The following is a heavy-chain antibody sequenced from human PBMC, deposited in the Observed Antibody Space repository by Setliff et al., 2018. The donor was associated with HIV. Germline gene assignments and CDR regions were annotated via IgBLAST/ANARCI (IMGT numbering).Heavy chain of an antibody. CDR1: ELTFSNYA. J-gene: IGHJ4*02. V-gene: IGHV3-23*01. Sequence: PGGSLRLSCAASELTFSNYAMTWVRQAPGKGLEWVSSLSGSGGSTYYADSVKGRFTISRDNSKNTLYLRMNSLRAEDTAVYYCAKDRESDNSSGYSGYWGQGTLVTVSS. CDR3: AKDRESDNSSGYSGY. D-gene: IGHD3-22*01. CDR2: LSGSGGST.